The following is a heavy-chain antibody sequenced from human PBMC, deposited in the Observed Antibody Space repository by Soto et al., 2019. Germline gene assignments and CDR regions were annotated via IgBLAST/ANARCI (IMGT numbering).Heavy chain of an antibody. CDR2: IYYSGST. CDR3: ARHTTETSVANY. CDR1: GGSISSSSYY. Sequence: PSETLSLTCTVSGGSISSSSYYWGWIRQPPGKGLEWIGSIYYSGSTYYNPSLKSRVTISVDTSKDQFSLKLSSVTAADTAVYDGARHTTETSVANYWGQGTLVTVSS. J-gene: IGHJ4*02. D-gene: IGHD1-26*01. V-gene: IGHV4-39*01.